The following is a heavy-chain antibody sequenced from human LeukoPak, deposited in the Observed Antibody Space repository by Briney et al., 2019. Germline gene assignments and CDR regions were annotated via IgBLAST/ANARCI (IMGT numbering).Heavy chain of an antibody. V-gene: IGHV4-59*01. CDR1: GGSISSYY. CDR3: ARWHSHGRYFDY. Sequence: PSETLSLTCTVSGGSISSYYWSWIRQPPGKGLEWIGYIYYSGSTNYNPSLKSRVTISVDTSKNQFPLKLSSVTAADTAVYYCARWHSHGRYFDYWGQGALVTVSS. CDR2: IYYSGST. J-gene: IGHJ4*02. D-gene: IGHD2-21*01.